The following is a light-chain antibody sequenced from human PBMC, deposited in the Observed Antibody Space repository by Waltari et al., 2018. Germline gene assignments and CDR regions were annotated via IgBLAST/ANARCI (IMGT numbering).Light chain of an antibody. CDR1: QSVDTY. V-gene: IGKV3-11*01. J-gene: IGKJ4*01. Sequence: EIVLTQSPATLSLSPGERATLSCRASQSVDTYLAWYQHKPGQVPRLLIYDASNRATGIPARFSGSGSGADFTLIISSLEPEDFAVYYCHQRSNWPLTFGGGNKVEIK. CDR3: HQRSNWPLT. CDR2: DAS.